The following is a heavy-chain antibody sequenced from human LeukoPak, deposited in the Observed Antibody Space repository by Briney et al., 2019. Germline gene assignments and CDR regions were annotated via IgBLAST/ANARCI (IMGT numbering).Heavy chain of an antibody. J-gene: IGHJ4*02. Sequence: GGSLRLSCAASGFTFSTYSMNWVRQAPGKGLEWVSFISTSSIYIYYADSVKGRFTISRDNAKNSLYLQMNSLRAEDTAVYYCVRVDSSGYGLHWGLDYWGQGTLVTVSS. CDR3: VRVDSSGYGLHWGLDY. V-gene: IGHV3-21*01. CDR2: ISTSSIYI. D-gene: IGHD3-22*01. CDR1: GFTFSTYS.